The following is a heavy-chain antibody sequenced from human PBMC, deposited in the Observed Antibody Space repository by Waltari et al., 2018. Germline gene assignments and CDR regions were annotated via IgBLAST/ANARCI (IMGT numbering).Heavy chain of an antibody. D-gene: IGHD3-9*01. CDR2: ISPLDSET. CDR1: GCDFTTCW. J-gene: IGHJ4*02. V-gene: IGHV5-51*03. Sequence: EVQLVQSGAGIKKSGESLKISCEGSGCDFTTCWIGWVRQMPGEGLEWVGNISPLDSETIYSPPIQGQVPMPVDSATTTASLQWGRLRASDTAMYYCARGQLTGAGYYFDYWGQGTRVTVSS. CDR3: ARGQLTGAGYYFDY.